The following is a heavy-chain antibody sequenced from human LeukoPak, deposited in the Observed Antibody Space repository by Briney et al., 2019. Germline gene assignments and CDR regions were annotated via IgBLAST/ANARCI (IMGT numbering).Heavy chain of an antibody. D-gene: IGHD3-16*01. CDR3: AREPGGVAYFDY. CDR1: GYTFTGCY. CDR2: INPNSGGT. V-gene: IGHV1-2*02. J-gene: IGHJ4*02. Sequence: ASVKVSCKASGYTFTGCYMHWVRQAPGQGLEWMGWINPNSGGTNYAQKFQGRVTMTRDTSISTAYMELSRLRSDDTAVYYCAREPGGVAYFDYWGQGTLVTVSS.